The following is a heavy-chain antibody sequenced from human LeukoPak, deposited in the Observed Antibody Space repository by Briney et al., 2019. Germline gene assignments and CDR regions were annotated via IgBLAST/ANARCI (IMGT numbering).Heavy chain of an antibody. J-gene: IGHJ5*02. D-gene: IGHD2-2*01. Sequence: ASVKVSCKASGYTFTSYAFSLVRQAPGQGLEWMGWISAYNGNTNYAQNLQGRVTMTIDTSTSKAYMELRSLRSDDTAVYYCAREGAYCSSTSCHLQNWFDPWGQGTLVTVSS. CDR2: ISAYNGNT. CDR3: AREGAYCSSTSCHLQNWFDP. V-gene: IGHV1-18*01. CDR1: GYTFTSYA.